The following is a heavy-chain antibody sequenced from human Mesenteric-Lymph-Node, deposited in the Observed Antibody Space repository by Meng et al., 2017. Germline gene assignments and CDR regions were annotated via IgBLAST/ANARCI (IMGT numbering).Heavy chain of an antibody. D-gene: IGHD1-26*01. J-gene: IGHJ1*01. CDR1: GFKFDEYG. V-gene: IGHV3-20*04. CDR3: TRGGATGPPIY. Sequence: GWGGRVVRPGGSLRLSWVGSGFKFDEYGMSWVCQSPGKGLEWVSGINWSSSERGYGESVKGRFTISRDNAKNTLFLEMSSLRAEDTAFYYCTRGGATGPPIYWGQGTLVTVSS. CDR2: INWSSSER.